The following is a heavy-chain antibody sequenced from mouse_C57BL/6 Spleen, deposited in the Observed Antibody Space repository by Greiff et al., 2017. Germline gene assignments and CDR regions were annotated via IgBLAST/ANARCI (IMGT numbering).Heavy chain of an antibody. V-gene: IGHV1-55*01. CDR1: GYTFTSYW. D-gene: IGHD1-1*01. Sequence: QVQLKQSGAELVKPGASVKMSCKASGYTFTSYWITWVKQRPGQGLEWIGDIYPGSGSTNYNEKFKSKATLTVDTSSSTAYMQLSSLTSEDSAVYYCARYYYGSSGDYFDYWGQGTTLTVSS. CDR2: IYPGSGST. J-gene: IGHJ2*01. CDR3: ARYYYGSSGDYFDY.